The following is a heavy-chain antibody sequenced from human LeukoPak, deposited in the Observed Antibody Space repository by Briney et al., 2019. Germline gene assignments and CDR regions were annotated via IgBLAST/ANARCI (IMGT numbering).Heavy chain of an antibody. Sequence: GGSLGLSCAASGFTFSSYAMSWVRQAPGKGLEWVSAISFSGTNTYYADSVKGRFTISRDNLKNTLYLQMNSLGVEDTAVYFCAKEVKAATNWFDPWGQGTLVTVSS. CDR3: AKEVKAATNWFDP. CDR2: ISFSGTNT. D-gene: IGHD6-25*01. CDR1: GFTFSSYA. J-gene: IGHJ5*02. V-gene: IGHV3-23*01.